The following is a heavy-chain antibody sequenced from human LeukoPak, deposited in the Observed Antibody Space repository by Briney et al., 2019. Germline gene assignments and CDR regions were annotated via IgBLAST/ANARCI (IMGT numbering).Heavy chain of an antibody. Sequence: ASVKVSCKASGYTFTGYYMHWVRQAPGQGLEWMGWINPNSGGTNYAQKFQGRVTMTRDTSISTAYMELSRLRSDDTAVYYCARDRDGVGSGSYEGYWGQGTLVTVSS. CDR3: ARDRDGVGSGSYEGY. CDR2: INPNSGGT. V-gene: IGHV1-2*02. D-gene: IGHD3-10*01. CDR1: GYTFTGYY. J-gene: IGHJ4*02.